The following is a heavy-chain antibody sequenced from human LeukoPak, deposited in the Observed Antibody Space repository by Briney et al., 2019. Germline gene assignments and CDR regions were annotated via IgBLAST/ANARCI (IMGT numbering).Heavy chain of an antibody. J-gene: IGHJ5*02. V-gene: IGHV5-51*01. CDR2: IYPGDSDT. CDR3: ARYSKSPNAGWFDP. Sequence: GESLKISCKGSGYSFTSYWIGWVRQLPGKGLEWMGIIYPGDSDTSSSPSFQGQVTISADKSISTAYLQWSSLKASDIDMYYCARYSKSPNAGWFDPWGQGTLVTVSS. CDR1: GYSFTSYW. D-gene: IGHD6-13*01.